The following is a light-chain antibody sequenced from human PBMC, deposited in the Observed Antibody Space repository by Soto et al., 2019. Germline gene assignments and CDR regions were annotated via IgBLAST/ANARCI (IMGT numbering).Light chain of an antibody. V-gene: IGKV1-39*01. J-gene: IGKJ2*01. CDR1: QSISSY. CDR2: AAS. Sequence: DIQMTQSPSSLSASVGDRVTITCRASQSISSYLNWYQQKPGKAPKLLIYAASSLQSGVPSRFSGSGSGTDFTLNISSLQPEDFATYYCQQSYSTPYTFSQGTKLEIK. CDR3: QQSYSTPYT.